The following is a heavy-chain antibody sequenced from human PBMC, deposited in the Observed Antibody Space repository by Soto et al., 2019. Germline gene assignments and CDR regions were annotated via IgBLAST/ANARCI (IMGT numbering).Heavy chain of an antibody. V-gene: IGHV3-23*01. J-gene: IGHJ6*02. CDR1: GFTFISYA. Sequence: WGSLRLSCAASGFTFISYAISFFRQSPWKGLEWVSAISGSGGSTYYADSVKGRFTISRDNSKNTLYLQMNSLRAEDTAVYYCAPRWRTPYDYYYGMDVRGQGTTVTVSS. D-gene: IGHD2-15*01. CDR3: APRWRTPYDYYYGMDV. CDR2: ISGSGGST.